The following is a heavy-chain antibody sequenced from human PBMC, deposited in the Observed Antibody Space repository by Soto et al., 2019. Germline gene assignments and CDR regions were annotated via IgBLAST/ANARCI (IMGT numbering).Heavy chain of an antibody. J-gene: IGHJ4*02. V-gene: IGHV3-21*01. Sequence: ESGGGLVVPGGSLRLSCAASGFIFSAYNMNWVRQAPGKGLEWVSSISSSSSYIYYADSVKGRFTISRDNAKNSLYLQVNSLRVEDTAVYSCSRDTRLRKGYWGQGTLVTVSS. CDR1: GFIFSAYN. CDR3: SRDTRLRKGY. CDR2: ISSSSSYI.